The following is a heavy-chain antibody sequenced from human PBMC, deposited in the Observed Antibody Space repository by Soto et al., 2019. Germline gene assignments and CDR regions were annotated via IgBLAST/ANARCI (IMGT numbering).Heavy chain of an antibody. CDR3: AKEVGTIFYYYGMDV. CDR2: ISSFSNYM. J-gene: IGHJ6*02. D-gene: IGHD3-9*01. Sequence: GGSLRLSCAVSGFTFNSYSMNWVRQAPGKGLEWVSSISSFSNYMYYADSVKGRFTISRDNSKNTLYLQMNSLRAEDTAVYYCAKEVGTIFYYYGMDVWGQGTTVTVSS. CDR1: GFTFNSYS. V-gene: IGHV3-21*01.